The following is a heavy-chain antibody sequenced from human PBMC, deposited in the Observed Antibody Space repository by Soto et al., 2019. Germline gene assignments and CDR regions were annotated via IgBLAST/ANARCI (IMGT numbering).Heavy chain of an antibody. Sequence: EVQQVESGGGLVQPGGSQGLSCTASEFTFSSYWMHWMRQAPGKGLEWLSRINRDGTDTSYADSVKGRFTVSRDNVKNTLYLQMDSLRVEDSAVYYCARRGQTAGLGYWGQGALVTVSS. J-gene: IGHJ4*02. D-gene: IGHD6-25*01. CDR3: ARRGQTAGLGY. CDR2: INRDGTDT. V-gene: IGHV3-74*01. CDR1: EFTFSSYW.